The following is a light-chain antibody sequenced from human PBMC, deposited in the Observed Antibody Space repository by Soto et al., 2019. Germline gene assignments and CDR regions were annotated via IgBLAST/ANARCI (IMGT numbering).Light chain of an antibody. CDR2: AAS. CDR1: QTIITY. V-gene: IGKV1-39*01. CDR3: QQSYSTLLT. Sequence: DIQLTQSPSSLSASVGDRVTITCRASQTIITYLNWYQQRPGKAPQLLIYAASTLQSGVPSRFSGSGSGTDFTLTISSLQPEDFATYYCQQSYSTLLTFGPGTKVDVK. J-gene: IGKJ3*01.